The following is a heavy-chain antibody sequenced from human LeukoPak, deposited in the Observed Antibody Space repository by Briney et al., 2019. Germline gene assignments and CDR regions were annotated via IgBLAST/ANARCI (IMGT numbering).Heavy chain of an antibody. V-gene: IGHV1-2*02. CDR1: GYTFTGYY. J-gene: IGHJ4*02. CDR3: ARDLMTTPTWDFHY. Sequence: ASVKVSCKGSGYTFTGYYMHWVRQAPGQGLEWMAWINPNNGATHYAQKFQGRVAVTRDTSISTAYMELSSLESDDTAVYYCARDLMTTPTWDFHYWGQGTLVSVSS. CDR2: INPNNGAT. D-gene: IGHD3-16*01.